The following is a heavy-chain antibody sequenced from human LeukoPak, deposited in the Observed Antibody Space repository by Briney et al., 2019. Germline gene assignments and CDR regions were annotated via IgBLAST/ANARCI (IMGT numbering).Heavy chain of an antibody. CDR1: GGTFSSYA. Sequence: ASVKVSCKASGGTFSSYAISWVRQAPGQGLEWMGGIIPIFGTANYAQKFQGRVTITADESTSTAYMELSSLRSEDTAVYYCARGPQGGSSWYHYFDYWGQGTLVTVSS. V-gene: IGHV1-69*13. D-gene: IGHD6-13*01. CDR3: ARGPQGGSSWYHYFDY. CDR2: IIPIFGTA. J-gene: IGHJ4*02.